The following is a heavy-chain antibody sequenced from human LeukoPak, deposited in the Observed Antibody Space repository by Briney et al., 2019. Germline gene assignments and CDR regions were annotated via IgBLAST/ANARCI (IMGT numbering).Heavy chain of an antibody. J-gene: IGHJ6*02. CDR2: IYSGGST. CDR1: GFTVSSNY. D-gene: IGHD2-15*01. V-gene: IGHV3-53*04. CDR3: ATLVVSSFYD. Sequence: HPGGSLRLSCAASGFTVSSNYMSWVRQAPGKGLEWVSVIYSGGSTYYADSVKGRFTISRHNSKNTLYLQMTSLRAEDTAVYYCATLVVSSFYDWGQGTTVTVSS.